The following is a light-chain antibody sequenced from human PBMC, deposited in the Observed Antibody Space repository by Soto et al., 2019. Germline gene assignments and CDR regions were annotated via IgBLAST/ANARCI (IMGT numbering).Light chain of an antibody. J-gene: IGLJ2*01. Sequence: QSVLTQPPSASASLGASVTLTCTLSSGYSNYQVDWYQQRPGKGPRFVMRVGTGGIVGSKGDGIPDRFSGLGSGLNRYLTIKNLQEEDESDYHCGAEHGSGSNFVFGGGTKLTVL. CDR3: GAEHGSGSNFV. CDR2: VGTGGIVG. V-gene: IGLV9-49*01. CDR1: SGYSNYQ.